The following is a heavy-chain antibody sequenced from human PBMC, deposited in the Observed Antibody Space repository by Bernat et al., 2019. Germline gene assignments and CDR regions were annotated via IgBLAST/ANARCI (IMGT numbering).Heavy chain of an antibody. Sequence: EVQLLESGGDLVQPGGSLRLSCAASGFTFSSYAMSWVRQAPGKGLEWVSAISGSGGSTYYADSVKGRLTISRDNSKNTLYLQMNSLRAEDTAVYYCAKGQTTVMAFDIRGQGTMVTVSS. V-gene: IGHV3-23*01. CDR3: AKGQTTVMAFDI. CDR1: GFTFSSYA. CDR2: ISGSGGST. D-gene: IGHD4-17*01. J-gene: IGHJ3*02.